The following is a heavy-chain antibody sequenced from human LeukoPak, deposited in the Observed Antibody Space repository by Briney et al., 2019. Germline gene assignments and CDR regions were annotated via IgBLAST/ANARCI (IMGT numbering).Heavy chain of an antibody. D-gene: IGHD3-9*01. CDR2: ISAYNGNT. CDR1: GYTFTSYG. J-gene: IGHJ3*02. Sequence: ASVKVSCKASGYTFTSYGISWVRQAPGQGLEWMGWISAYNGNTNCAQKLQGRVTMTTDTSTSTAYMELRSLRSDDTAVYYCARVYPSPDDILTGYYNGAFDIWGQGTMVTVSS. V-gene: IGHV1-18*01. CDR3: ARVYPSPDDILTGYYNGAFDI.